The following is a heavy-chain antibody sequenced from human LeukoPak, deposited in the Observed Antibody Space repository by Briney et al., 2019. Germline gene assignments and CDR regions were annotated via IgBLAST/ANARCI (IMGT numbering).Heavy chain of an antibody. CDR1: GGSISSSSYY. CDR2: IYYSGST. CDR3: AKYYAFWSGYYYMDV. Sequence: SETLSPTCTVSGGSISSSSYYWGWIRQPPGKGLEWIGSIYYSGSTYYNPSLKSRVTISVDTSKNQFSLKLSSVTAADTAVYYCAKYYAFWSGYYYMDVWGKGTTVTVSS. V-gene: IGHV4-39*07. J-gene: IGHJ6*03. D-gene: IGHD3-3*01.